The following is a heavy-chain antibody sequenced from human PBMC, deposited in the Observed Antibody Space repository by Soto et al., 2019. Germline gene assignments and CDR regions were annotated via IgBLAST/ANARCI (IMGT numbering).Heavy chain of an antibody. Sequence: QVQLVESGGGLVKPGGSLRLSCAASGFTFSDYYMSWIRQAPGKGLEWVSYISSSGSTIYYADSVKGRFTISRDNAKNSLYLQMNSLRAEDTAVYYCARDQRGYDFWSGYAEYYYYYYMDVWGKGTTVTVSS. CDR2: ISSSGSTI. V-gene: IGHV3-11*01. D-gene: IGHD3-3*01. CDR1: GFTFSDYY. J-gene: IGHJ6*03. CDR3: ARDQRGYDFWSGYAEYYYYYYMDV.